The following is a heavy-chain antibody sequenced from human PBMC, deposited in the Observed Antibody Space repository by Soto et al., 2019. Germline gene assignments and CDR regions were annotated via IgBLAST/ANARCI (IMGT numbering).Heavy chain of an antibody. Sequence: GESLKISCAASGFTFSIYSMNWVRQAPGRGLEWVSAISGSGGSTNYADSVKGRFTISRDNSKNTLYLQMNNLRADDTAVYYCAKDRGYSGYDLPYFDYWGQGTLVTVSS. CDR2: ISGSGGST. D-gene: IGHD5-12*01. CDR1: GFTFSIYS. J-gene: IGHJ4*02. V-gene: IGHV3-23*01. CDR3: AKDRGYSGYDLPYFDY.